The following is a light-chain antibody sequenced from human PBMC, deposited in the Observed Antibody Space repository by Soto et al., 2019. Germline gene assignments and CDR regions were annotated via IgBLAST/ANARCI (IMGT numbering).Light chain of an antibody. J-gene: IGLJ3*02. CDR3: SATDDILGGPV. Sequence: QSVLTQPPSVSGAPGQRVTISCTGSSSNIGVGYDAHWYQHLPGKAPKVLIFTNDQRPPGVPDRFSASKSGTSASLAISGLRSEDEADYYCSATDDILGGPVFGGGTKLTVL. CDR1: SSNIGVGYD. V-gene: IGLV1-40*01. CDR2: TND.